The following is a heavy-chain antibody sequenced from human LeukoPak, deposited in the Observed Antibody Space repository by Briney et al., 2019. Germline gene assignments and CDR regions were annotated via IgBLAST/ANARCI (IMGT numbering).Heavy chain of an antibody. Sequence: SETLSLTCTVSGGSISSYYWSWIRQPAGKGLEWIGRIYTSGSTNYNPSLKSPVTMSVDTSKNQFSLKLSSVTAADTAVYYCARGKTGSSSSRAQTIDYWGQGTLVTVSS. CDR3: ARGKTGSSSSRAQTIDY. J-gene: IGHJ4*02. V-gene: IGHV4-4*07. D-gene: IGHD6-13*01. CDR1: GGSISSYY. CDR2: IYTSGST.